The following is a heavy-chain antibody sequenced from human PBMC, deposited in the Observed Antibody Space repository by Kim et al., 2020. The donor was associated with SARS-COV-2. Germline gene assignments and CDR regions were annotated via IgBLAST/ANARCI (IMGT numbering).Heavy chain of an antibody. Sequence: LSLTCAASGFTFSDYYMSWIRQAPGKGLEWVSYISSSGSTIYYADSVKGRFTISRDNAKNSLYLQMNSLRAEDTAVYYCARDLTGTVYYYMDVWGKGTTVTVSS. D-gene: IGHD1-7*01. CDR3: ARDLTGTVYYYMDV. CDR1: GFTFSDYY. CDR2: ISSSGSTI. V-gene: IGHV3-11*01. J-gene: IGHJ6*03.